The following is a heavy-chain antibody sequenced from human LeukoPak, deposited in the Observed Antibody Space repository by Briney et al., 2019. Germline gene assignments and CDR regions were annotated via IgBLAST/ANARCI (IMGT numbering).Heavy chain of an antibody. CDR3: ASEYYYDSSGYLPGPPYFDY. V-gene: IGHV3-7*01. CDR2: IKLDGSEK. CDR1: GFTFGKYW. Sequence: PGGSLRLSCVASGFTFGKYWMSWVRQAPGKGLEWVANIKLDGSEKNYVDSVKGRFTISRDNAKNSLYLQMNSLRAEDTAVYYCASEYYYDSSGYLPGPPYFDYWGQGTLVTVSS. D-gene: IGHD3-22*01. J-gene: IGHJ4*02.